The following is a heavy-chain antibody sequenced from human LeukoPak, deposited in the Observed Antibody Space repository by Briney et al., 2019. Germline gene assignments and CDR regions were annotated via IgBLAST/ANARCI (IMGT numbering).Heavy chain of an antibody. CDR1: GFTFSDYY. V-gene: IGHV3-11*04. J-gene: IGHJ4*02. CDR2: ISSSGSTI. CDR3: ARGLRGYSYGYGFVY. D-gene: IGHD5-18*01. Sequence: GGSLRLSCAASGFTFSDYYMSWIRKAPGKGLGWVSYISSSGSTIYYAHSVKGRFTISRDNAKNSLYLQMNSLRAEDTAVYYCARGLRGYSYGYGFVYWGQGTLVTVSS.